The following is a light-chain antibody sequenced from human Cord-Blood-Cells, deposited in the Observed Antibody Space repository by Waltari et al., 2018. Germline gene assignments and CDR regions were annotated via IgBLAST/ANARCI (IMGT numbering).Light chain of an antibody. Sequence: DIVMTQSPLSLPVTPGEPASISCRSSQSLLHSNGYNYLDWYLQKPGQSPQLLIYLGSNRASGVPDRFSGSGSGTDFTLKISRVEAEDVGVYYCMQALQTRTFCQGTKVEIK. CDR1: QSLLHSNGYNY. V-gene: IGKV2-28*01. CDR3: MQALQTRT. CDR2: LGS. J-gene: IGKJ1*01.